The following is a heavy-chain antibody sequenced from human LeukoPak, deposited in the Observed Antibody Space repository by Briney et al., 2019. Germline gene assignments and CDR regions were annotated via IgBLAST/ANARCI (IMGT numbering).Heavy chain of an antibody. J-gene: IGHJ6*03. D-gene: IGHD2-2*01. Sequence: SETLSLTCTVSGGSISSYYWSWIRQPDGKVLEWIGRIYTSGSTNYNPSLKSRVTISVDKSKNQFSLKLSSVTAADTAVYYCAGEYQLKTYYYYMDVWGKGTTVTVSS. CDR2: IYTSGST. V-gene: IGHV4-4*07. CDR1: GGSISSYY. CDR3: AGEYQLKTYYYYMDV.